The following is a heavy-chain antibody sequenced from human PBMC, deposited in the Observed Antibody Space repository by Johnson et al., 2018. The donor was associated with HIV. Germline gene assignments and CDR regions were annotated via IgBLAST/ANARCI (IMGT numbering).Heavy chain of an antibody. V-gene: IGHV3-15*01. CDR2: IKSTSDGGTT. J-gene: IGHJ3*01. D-gene: IGHD3-3*01. CDR3: STESGVSESLRRPFDAFDV. Sequence: RQAPGKGQEWVGRIKSTSDGGTTDYAASVKGRFTISRDDSKNTVYLQMNSLKSDDTAMYYCSTESGVSESLRRPFDAFDVCGQGTMVTVSS.